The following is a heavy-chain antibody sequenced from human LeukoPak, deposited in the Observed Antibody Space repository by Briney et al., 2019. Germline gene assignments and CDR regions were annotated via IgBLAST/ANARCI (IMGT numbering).Heavy chain of an antibody. D-gene: IGHD6-13*01. V-gene: IGHV1-46*01. CDR1: GYTSTSYY. CDR2: INPSGGGT. J-gene: IGHJ4*02. CDR3: ARDGITAAALDY. Sequence: ASVKVSCKASGYTSTSYYMHWVRQAPGQGLEWMGIINPSGGGTSYAQKFQGRVTMTRDTSTSTVYMELSSLRSEDTAVYYCARDGITAAALDYWGQGTLVTVSS.